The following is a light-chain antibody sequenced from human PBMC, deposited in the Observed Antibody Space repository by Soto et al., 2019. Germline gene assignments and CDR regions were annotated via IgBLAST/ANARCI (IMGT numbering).Light chain of an antibody. V-gene: IGLV2-8*01. J-gene: IGLJ1*01. CDR3: AAWDDSLNGEI. Sequence: QSVLTQPPSASGSPGQSVAISCTGTSSDVGGYNYVSWYQQHPGKAPKLMIYEVNKRPSGVPDRFSGSKSGNTASLTVSGLQAEDEADYYCAAWDDSLNGEIFGTGTKVTVL. CDR1: SSDVGGYNY. CDR2: EVN.